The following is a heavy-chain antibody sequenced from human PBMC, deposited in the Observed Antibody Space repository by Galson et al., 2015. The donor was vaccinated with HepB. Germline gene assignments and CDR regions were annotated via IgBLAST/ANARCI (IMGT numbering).Heavy chain of an antibody. CDR1: GDSVSSNSAA. J-gene: IGHJ3*02. D-gene: IGHD1-26*01. CDR3: ARGQWELQRAAFPI. V-gene: IGHV6-1*01. Sequence: CAISGDSVSSNSAAWNWIRQSPSRGLEWLGRTYFRSKWYYEYAVFVRSRITINPDTSKNQCSLQLNSVTPEDTAVYYCARGQWELQRAAFPIWGQGTVVTVSS. CDR2: TYFRSKWYY.